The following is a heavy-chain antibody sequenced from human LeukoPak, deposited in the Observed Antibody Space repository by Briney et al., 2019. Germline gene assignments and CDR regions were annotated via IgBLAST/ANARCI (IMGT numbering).Heavy chain of an antibody. D-gene: IGHD3-22*01. V-gene: IGHV3-23*01. CDR1: GFTFSSYA. Sequence: GGSLRLSCAASGFTFSSYAMSWVRQAPGKGLEWVSAISGSGGSTYYADSVKGRFTISRDNAKNSLYLQMNSLRAEDTAVYYCARGPDDSSRIPHDYWGQGTLVTVSS. J-gene: IGHJ4*02. CDR2: ISGSGGST. CDR3: ARGPDDSSRIPHDY.